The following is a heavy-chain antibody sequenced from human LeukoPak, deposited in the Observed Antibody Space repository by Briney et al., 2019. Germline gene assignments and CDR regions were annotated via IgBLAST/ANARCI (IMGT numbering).Heavy chain of an antibody. CDR2: ISTSSSYI. CDR1: GFTFTNYG. Sequence: GGSLRLSCAASGFTFTNYGMNWVRQAPGKGLEWVSSISTSSSYIYYADSVRGRFTISRDNAKNSLYLQMNSLRAEDTAVYYCARARDYYDSSGYYPLWYFDYWGQGTLVTVSS. V-gene: IGHV3-21*04. J-gene: IGHJ4*02. CDR3: ARARDYYDSSGYYPLWYFDY. D-gene: IGHD3-22*01.